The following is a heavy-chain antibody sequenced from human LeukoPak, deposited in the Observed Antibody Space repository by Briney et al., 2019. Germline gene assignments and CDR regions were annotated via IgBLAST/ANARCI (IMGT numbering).Heavy chain of an antibody. J-gene: IGHJ3*02. CDR1: GFTFNRFW. V-gene: IGHV3-74*01. CDR2: IISDGSST. Sequence: GGSLRLSCAAPGFTFNRFWMHWVRQAPGKGLVWVSRIISDGSSTNYADSVKGRFTISRDNAKNTLYLQMNSLRAEDTALYYCAREDVDITVATSGAFDIWGQGTMVTVSS. D-gene: IGHD6-19*01. CDR3: AREDVDITVATSGAFDI.